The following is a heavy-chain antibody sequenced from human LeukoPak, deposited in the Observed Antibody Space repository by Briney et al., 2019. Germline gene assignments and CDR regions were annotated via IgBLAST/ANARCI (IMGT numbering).Heavy chain of an antibody. D-gene: IGHD3-16*02. J-gene: IGHJ5*02. CDR3: ARGHYDYVWGSYRKNWFDP. Sequence: SETLSLTCAVYGGSFSGYYWSWIRQPPGKGLEWIGEINHSGSTNYNPSLKSRVTISVDTSKNRFSLKLSSVTAADTAVYYCARGHYDYVWGSYRKNWFDPWGQGTLVTVSS. CDR1: GGSFSGYY. CDR2: INHSGST. V-gene: IGHV4-34*01.